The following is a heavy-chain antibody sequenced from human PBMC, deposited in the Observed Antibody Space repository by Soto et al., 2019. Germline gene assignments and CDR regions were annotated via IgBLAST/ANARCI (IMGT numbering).Heavy chain of an antibody. Sequence: QVQLVESGGGVFQPGRSLRLSCAASGFTFSTYGMHWVRQAPGKGLEWVAAMSYDGTKQYYVDSVKGRFTISRDNSRNTVFLQVNSLRDEDTAVYYCAKEYGSTWIDHWGQGTLVTVSS. CDR1: GFTFSTYG. D-gene: IGHD6-13*01. J-gene: IGHJ4*02. V-gene: IGHV3-30*18. CDR2: MSYDGTKQ. CDR3: AKEYGSTWIDH.